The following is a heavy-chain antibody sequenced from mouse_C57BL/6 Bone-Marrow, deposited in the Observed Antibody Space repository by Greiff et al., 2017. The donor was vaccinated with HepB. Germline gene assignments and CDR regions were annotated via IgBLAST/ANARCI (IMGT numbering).Heavy chain of an antibody. CDR2: ISSGSSTI. CDR1: GFTFSDYG. D-gene: IGHD2-4*01. CDR3: ARKDIYYDYDGFAY. Sequence: EVQVVESGGGLVKPGGSLKLSCAASGFTFSDYGVHWVRQAPEKGLEWVAYISSGSSTIYYADTVKGRFTISRDNAKNTLFLQMTSLRSEDTAMYYCARKDIYYDYDGFAYWGQGTLVTVSA. J-gene: IGHJ3*01. V-gene: IGHV5-17*01.